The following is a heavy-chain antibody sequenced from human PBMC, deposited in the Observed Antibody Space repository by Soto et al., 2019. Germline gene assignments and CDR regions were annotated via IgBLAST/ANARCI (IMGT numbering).Heavy chain of an antibody. CDR1: GGSISSGGYS. CDR2: IYYSGST. CDR3: AVAYTSDPGAFYI. Sequence: SETLSLTCTVSGGSISSGGYSWTWIRQHPGKGLEWIGYIYYSGSTYYKPSLKSRATISVDTSKNQLSLKLSSVTAADTAVYYCAVAYTSDPGAFYIFCQGTTVTVSS. J-gene: IGHJ3*02. V-gene: IGHV4-31*03. D-gene: IGHD3-16*01.